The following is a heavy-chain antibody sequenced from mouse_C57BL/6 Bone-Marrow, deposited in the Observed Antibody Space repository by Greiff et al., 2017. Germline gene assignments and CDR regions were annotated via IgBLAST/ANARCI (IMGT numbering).Heavy chain of an antibody. CDR2: IDPSDSYT. J-gene: IGHJ3*01. Sequence: QVQLQQPGAELVKPGASVKLSCKASGYTFTSYWMQWVKQRPGQGLEWIGEIDPSDSYTNYNQKFKGKATLTVETSSSTAYMQLSSLTSEDSAVYYCASPGAWFAYWGQGTLVTVSA. CDR3: ASPGAWFAY. V-gene: IGHV1-50*01. D-gene: IGHD4-1*01. CDR1: GYTFTSYW.